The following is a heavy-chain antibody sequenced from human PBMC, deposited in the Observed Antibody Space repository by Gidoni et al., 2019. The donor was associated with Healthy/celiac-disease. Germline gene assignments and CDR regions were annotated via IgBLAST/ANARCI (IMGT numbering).Heavy chain of an antibody. CDR1: GGSISSGGYY. D-gene: IGHD3-10*01. V-gene: IGHV4-31*11. CDR2: IYYSGST. Sequence: QVQLQESGPGLVKPSQTLSLTCAVSGGSISSGGYYWSWIRQHPGKGLEWIGYIYYSGSTYYNPSLKSRVTISVDTSKNQFSLKLSSVTAADTAVYYCARENYYGSGSYLYYFDYWGQGTLVTVSS. J-gene: IGHJ4*02. CDR3: ARENYYGSGSYLYYFDY.